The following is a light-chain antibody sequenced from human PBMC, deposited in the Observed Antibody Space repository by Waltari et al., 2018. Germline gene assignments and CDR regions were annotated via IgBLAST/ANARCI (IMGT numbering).Light chain of an antibody. V-gene: IGLV4-69*01. Sequence: QLVLTQSPSASASLGASVKLTCTLSSGYSSNIVAWHQQQPEKGPRYLMKSNSDGSHNKGDEIPDRFSGSSSGAERYLTISSVQPEDEADYYCQTGGHGSWVFGGGTTLTVL. CDR3: QTGGHGSWV. J-gene: IGLJ3*02. CDR1: SGYSSNI. CDR2: SNSDGSH.